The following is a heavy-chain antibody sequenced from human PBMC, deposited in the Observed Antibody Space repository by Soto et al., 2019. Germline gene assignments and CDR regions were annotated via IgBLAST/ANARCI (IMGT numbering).Heavy chain of an antibody. CDR3: ARSDGIPERCDY. D-gene: IGHD2-2*02. CDR1: GYIFTSYA. Sequence: QVQLVQSGAEVKKPGASVKVSCKASGYIFTSYAIHWVRQAPGQRLEWMGWINAGKGNTKYSQKFQGRVTITRDTSAGGAYMELSSLASQDSAVYYCARSDGIPERCDYWGQGTLVTVSS. V-gene: IGHV1-3*01. CDR2: INAGKGNT. J-gene: IGHJ4*02.